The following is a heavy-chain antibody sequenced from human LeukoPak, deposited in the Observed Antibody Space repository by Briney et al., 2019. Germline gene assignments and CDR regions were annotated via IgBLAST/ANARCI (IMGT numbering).Heavy chain of an antibody. CDR2: ISSSSSTI. Sequence: GGSLRLSCAVSGFTFDDYAMNWVRQAPGKGLEWVSYISSSSSTIYYADSVKGRFTISRDNAENSLYLQMNSLRAEDTAIYYCARGPYSSGSYNDYWGQGTLVTVSS. CDR3: ARGPYSSGSYNDY. D-gene: IGHD3-10*01. CDR1: GFTFDDYA. J-gene: IGHJ4*02. V-gene: IGHV3-48*03.